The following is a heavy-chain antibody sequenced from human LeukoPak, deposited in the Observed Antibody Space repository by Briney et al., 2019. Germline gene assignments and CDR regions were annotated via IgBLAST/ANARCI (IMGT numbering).Heavy chain of an antibody. J-gene: IGHJ6*02. CDR2: ISAYNGNT. D-gene: IGHD3-10*01. CDR1: GYTFTSYG. CDR3: ARAARYGSGSYSTSYYYYGMDV. V-gene: IGHV1-18*01. Sequence: ASVKVSCKASGYTFTSYGISWVRQAPGQGLEWMGWISAYNGNTNYAQKLQGRVTMTTDTSTSTAYMELRSLRSDDTAVYYCARAARYGSGSYSTSYYYYGMDVWGQGTTVTVSS.